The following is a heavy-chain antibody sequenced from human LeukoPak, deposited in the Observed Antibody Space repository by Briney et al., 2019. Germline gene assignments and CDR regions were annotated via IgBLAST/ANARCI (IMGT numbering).Heavy chain of an antibody. V-gene: IGHV4-30-4*07. Sequence: SETLSLTCVVSGDSISSGGYSWSWIRQTPGKGLEWIAYIHDSGSTYNNPSLKSRLSISIDTSKNQFSLKLNSVSAADTAVYFCARGPYSYDSSGAFDIWGQGTMVTVSS. J-gene: IGHJ3*02. CDR1: GDSISSGGYS. D-gene: IGHD3-22*01. CDR2: IHDSGST. CDR3: ARGPYSYDSSGAFDI.